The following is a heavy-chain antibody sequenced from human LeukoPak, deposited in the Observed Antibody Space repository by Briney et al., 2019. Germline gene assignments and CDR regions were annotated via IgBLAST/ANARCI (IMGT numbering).Heavy chain of an antibody. D-gene: IGHD5-18*01. V-gene: IGHV5-51*01. CDR3: ARLELGAMGTPFDY. CDR2: IYHDDSAT. J-gene: IGHJ4*02. Sequence: GSSLKFCSKGSDSSFTSYWIGWVREIPEKGLGMVGIIYHDDSATRYSPSFTGQVTISADKSISTAYLQWSSLKASDTAMYYCARLELGAMGTPFDYWGQGTLVTVSS. CDR1: DSSFTSYW.